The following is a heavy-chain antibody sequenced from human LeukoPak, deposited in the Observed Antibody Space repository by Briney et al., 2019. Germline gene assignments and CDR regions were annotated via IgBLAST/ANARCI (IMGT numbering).Heavy chain of an antibody. CDR3: ARERVRGQLDY. Sequence: PGGSLRLSCAASGFTFSSYAMTWVRQAPGKGLEWVSAISGRGDITSYADSVKGRFTISRDNSKNTLYLQMNSLRAEDTAVFYCARERVRGQLDYWGQGTLVTVSS. CDR1: GFTFSSYA. V-gene: IGHV3-23*01. CDR2: ISGRGDIT. J-gene: IGHJ4*02. D-gene: IGHD3-10*01.